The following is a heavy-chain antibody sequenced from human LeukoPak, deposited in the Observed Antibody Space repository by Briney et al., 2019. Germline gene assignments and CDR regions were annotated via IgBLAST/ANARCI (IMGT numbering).Heavy chain of an antibody. J-gene: IGHJ4*02. CDR1: GYTFTSYD. CDR2: MNPNSGNT. CDR3: ARGGRQWDTDY. D-gene: IGHD1-26*01. V-gene: IGHV1-8*01. Sequence: ASVKVSCKASGYTFTSYDINWVRQATGQGLEWMGWMNPNSGNTGYAQKLQGRVTMTTDTSTSTAYMELRSLRSDDTAVYYCARGGRQWDTDYWGQGTLVTVSS.